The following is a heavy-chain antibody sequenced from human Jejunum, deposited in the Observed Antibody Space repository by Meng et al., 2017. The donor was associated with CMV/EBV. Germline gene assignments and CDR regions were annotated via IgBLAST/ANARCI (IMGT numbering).Heavy chain of an antibody. CDR2: TIPSSGTP. D-gene: IGHD1-14*01. V-gene: IGHV1-69*06. J-gene: IGHJ6*02. CDR3: TKTPWALPIGM. Sequence: SCQAAAGIVSNFAINWERQAPGQGLEWMGGTIPSSGTPTYAQKFQGRVTIGADISTTTAYMELSSLRSEDTAVYYCTKTPWALPIGMWGQGTSVTAP. CDR1: AGIVSNFA.